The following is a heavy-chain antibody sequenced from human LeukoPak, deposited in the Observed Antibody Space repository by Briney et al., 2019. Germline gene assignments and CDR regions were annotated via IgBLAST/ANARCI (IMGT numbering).Heavy chain of an antibody. J-gene: IGHJ2*01. D-gene: IGHD3-22*01. CDR3: ARNRADYDSSGYYTGDSPPYWYFDL. CDR2: IYYSGST. V-gene: IGHV4-39*07. CDR1: GGSISSSSYY. Sequence: SETLSLTCTVSGGSISSSSYYWGWIRQPPGKGLEWIGSIYYSGSTYYNPSLKSRVTISVDTSKNQFSLKLSSVTAADTAVYYCARNRADYDSSGYYTGDSPPYWYFDLWGRGTLVTVSS.